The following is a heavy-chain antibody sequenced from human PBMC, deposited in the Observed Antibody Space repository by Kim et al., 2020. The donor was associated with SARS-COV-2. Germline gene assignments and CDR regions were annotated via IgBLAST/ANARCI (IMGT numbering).Heavy chain of an antibody. J-gene: IGHJ5*02. V-gene: IGHV3-33*01. Sequence: GGSLRLSCAASGFTFSSNGMHWVRQAPGKGLEWVAVVWSDGSKDYYGDSVKGRFTISRDIPKNTLYLEMNSLRVEDTAVYYCAREVGGNGDYVGWFDPWGQGTLVTVSS. CDR1: GFTFSSNG. D-gene: IGHD4-17*01. CDR3: AREVGGNGDYVGWFDP. CDR2: VWSDGSKD.